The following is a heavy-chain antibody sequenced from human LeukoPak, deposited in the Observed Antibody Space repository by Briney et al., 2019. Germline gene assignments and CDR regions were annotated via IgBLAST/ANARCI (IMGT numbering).Heavy chain of an antibody. J-gene: IGHJ5*01. Sequence: KPGGSLRLSCAASGFTFSSYSMNWVRQAPGKGLEWVSSISSSSSYIYYADSVKGRFTISRDNAKNSLYLQMNSLRAEDTAFYYCAKDAGVGIRGSWFDSWGQGTLVTASS. D-gene: IGHD3-10*01. V-gene: IGHV3-21*04. CDR2: ISSSSSYI. CDR3: AKDAGVGIRGSWFDS. CDR1: GFTFSSYS.